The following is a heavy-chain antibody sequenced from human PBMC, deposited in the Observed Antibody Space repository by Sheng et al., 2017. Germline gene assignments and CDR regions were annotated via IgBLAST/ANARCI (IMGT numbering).Heavy chain of an antibody. CDR2: IYSGGNT. CDR3: ATLNSGYFYNY. CDR1: GFTVNNDY. V-gene: IGHV3-53*01. D-gene: IGHD3-22*01. Sequence: EVQLVESGGGLIQPGRSLRLSCAASGFTVNNDYMSWVRQAPGKGLEWVSLIYSGGNTFYADSVKGRFTISSDNSKNTLYLQMNSLRVEDTAIYYCATLNSGYFYNYWGQGNXGHRL. J-gene: IGHJ4*02.